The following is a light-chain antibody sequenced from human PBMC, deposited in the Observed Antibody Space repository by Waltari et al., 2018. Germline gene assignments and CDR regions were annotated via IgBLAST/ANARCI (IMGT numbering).Light chain of an antibody. CDR1: QTIGFS. J-gene: IGKJ1*01. CDR2: HAS. V-gene: IGKV3-15*01. CDR3: QQYNNWPPGT. Sequence: TVVTQSPATLSVSPWERATLSCRTSQTIGFSLAWYQQKPGQAPRLLIYHASTRATGIPDRFSGSGSESDFTLTISSLQSEDVAVYYCQQYNNWPPGTFGQGTKVEI.